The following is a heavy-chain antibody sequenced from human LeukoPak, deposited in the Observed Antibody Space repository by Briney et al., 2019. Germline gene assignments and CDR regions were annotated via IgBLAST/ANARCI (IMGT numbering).Heavy chain of an antibody. CDR3: ARTTYSSGWYDY. CDR2: INHSGST. D-gene: IGHD6-19*01. J-gene: IGHJ4*02. CDR1: GGSFSGYY. Sequence: SETLSLTCAVYGGSFSGYYWSWIRQPPGKGLEWIGEINHSGSTNYNPSLKSRVTISVDTSKNQFSLKLSSVTAADTAVYYCARTTYSSGWYDYWGQGTLVTVSS. V-gene: IGHV4-34*01.